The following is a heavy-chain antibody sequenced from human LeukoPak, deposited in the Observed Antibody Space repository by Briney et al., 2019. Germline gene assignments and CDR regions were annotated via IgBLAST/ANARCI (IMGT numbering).Heavy chain of an antibody. CDR2: ISTSSSYI. CDR1: GFTFSSYA. Sequence: PGGSLRLSCAASGFTFSSYAMHWVRQAPGKGLEWVSSISTSSSYIYYADSVKGRFTISRDNSKNTLYLQMNSLRAEDTAVYYCARRSGIAVAGAFDYWGQGTLVTVSS. CDR3: ARRSGIAVAGAFDY. D-gene: IGHD6-19*01. V-gene: IGHV3-21*04. J-gene: IGHJ4*02.